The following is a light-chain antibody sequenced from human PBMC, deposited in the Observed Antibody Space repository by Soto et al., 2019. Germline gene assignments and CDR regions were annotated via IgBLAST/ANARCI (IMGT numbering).Light chain of an antibody. CDR1: QSVSNN. CDR2: DAS. CDR3: XXXNXXPPWT. Sequence: ILMTQSPATLSVSPGERATLSCRASQSVSNNLAWYQQKPGQAPRLLIYDASTRATGIPARFSGSGSGTEFTLTISGLQSEDFXXXXXXXXNXXPPWTFGQGTKVEVK. V-gene: IGKV3-15*01. J-gene: IGKJ1*01.